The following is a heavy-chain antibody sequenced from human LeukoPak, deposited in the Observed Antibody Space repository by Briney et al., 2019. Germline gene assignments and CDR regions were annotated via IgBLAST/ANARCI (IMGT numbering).Heavy chain of an antibody. Sequence: GGSLRLSCAASGFTFSRYAMSWVRQAPGKGLEWVCGISSSGESPYYADSVKGRFTISRDNSKNTLYLEINSLRAEDTAVYYCEKKSRDGYNPFDYLGQGTLVTVSS. D-gene: IGHD5-24*01. CDR2: ISSSGESP. CDR1: GFTFSRYA. V-gene: IGHV3-23*01. J-gene: IGHJ4*02. CDR3: EKKSRDGYNPFDY.